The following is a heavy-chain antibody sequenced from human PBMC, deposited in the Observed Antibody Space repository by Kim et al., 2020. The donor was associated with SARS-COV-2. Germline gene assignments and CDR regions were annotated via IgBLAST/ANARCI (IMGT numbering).Heavy chain of an antibody. Sequence: PSLESRVTISVDTSKNQFSLKLSSVTAADTAVYYCATRYYYDSSENWFDPWGQGTLVTVSS. CDR3: ATRYYYDSSENWFDP. J-gene: IGHJ5*02. V-gene: IGHV4-39*01. D-gene: IGHD3-22*01.